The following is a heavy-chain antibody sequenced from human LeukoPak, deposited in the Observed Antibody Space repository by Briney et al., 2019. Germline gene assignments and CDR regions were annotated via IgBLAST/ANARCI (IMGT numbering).Heavy chain of an antibody. CDR3: AKDMHSSSSDDYYSYYMDV. Sequence: GGSLRLSCAASGFTFDDYAMHWVRQAPGKGLEWVSLISWDGGSTYYADSVKGRFTISRDNSKNSLYLQMNSLRAEDTALYYCAKDMHSSSSDDYYSYYMDVWGKGTTVTVSS. V-gene: IGHV3-43D*03. D-gene: IGHD6-6*01. CDR2: ISWDGGST. J-gene: IGHJ6*03. CDR1: GFTFDDYA.